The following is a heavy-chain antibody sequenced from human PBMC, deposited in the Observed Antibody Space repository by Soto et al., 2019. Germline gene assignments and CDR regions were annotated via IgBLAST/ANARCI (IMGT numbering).Heavy chain of an antibody. V-gene: IGHV1-2*04. Sequence: ASVKVSCKASGYTFTGYSMHWVRQAPGQGLEWMGWINPNSGGTNYAQKIQGWVTMNRDTSISTAYIELSRLRSDDTAVYYCASSLMGLDYYVSSGHYPLDYWGQGTLVTVSS. CDR2: INPNSGGT. CDR1: GYTFTGYS. J-gene: IGHJ4*02. D-gene: IGHD3-22*01. CDR3: ASSLMGLDYYVSSGHYPLDY.